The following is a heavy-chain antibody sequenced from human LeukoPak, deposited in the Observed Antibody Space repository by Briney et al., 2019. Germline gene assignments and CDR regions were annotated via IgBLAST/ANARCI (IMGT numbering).Heavy chain of an antibody. D-gene: IGHD1-1*01. CDR3: ARDDGLGTFDY. J-gene: IGHJ4*02. V-gene: IGHV4-39*07. CDR2: IYYSGST. Sequence: SSETLSLTCTVSGGSISSSSYYWGWIRQPPGKGLECIGSIYYSGSTYYNPSLKSRVTISIDTSKNQFSLKLSSVTAADTAVYYCARDDGLGTFDYWGQGTLVTVSS. CDR1: GGSISSSSYY.